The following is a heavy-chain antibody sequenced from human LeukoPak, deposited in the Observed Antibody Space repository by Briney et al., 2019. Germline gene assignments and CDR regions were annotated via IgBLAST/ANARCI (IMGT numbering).Heavy chain of an antibody. D-gene: IGHD5-18*01. J-gene: IGHJ4*02. CDR1: GFTFSSYA. Sequence: PGGSLRLSCAASGFTFSSYAMSWVRQAPGKGLEWVSAISGSGGSTYYADSVKGRFTISRDNAKNSLYLQMNSLRAEDTAVYYCAREFVDTAMVTGFDYWGQGTLVTVSS. CDR3: AREFVDTAMVTGFDY. CDR2: ISGSGGST. V-gene: IGHV3-23*01.